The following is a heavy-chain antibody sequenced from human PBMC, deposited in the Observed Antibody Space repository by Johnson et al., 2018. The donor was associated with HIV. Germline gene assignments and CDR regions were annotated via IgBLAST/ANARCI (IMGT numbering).Heavy chain of an antibody. D-gene: IGHD4-17*01. CDR2: ISYDEIDK. Sequence: QVQLVESGGGVVQPGGSLRLSCAASEFIFSSYSMHWVRQAPGKGLEWVAVISYDEIDKYYADSVTGRFTVSRDNSKNTLYLQMNSLRAGDTAVYYCARGGYGDYGGGDAFDIWGQGTMVTVSS. CDR3: ARGGYGDYGGGDAFDI. V-gene: IGHV3-30*14. CDR1: EFIFSSYS. J-gene: IGHJ3*02.